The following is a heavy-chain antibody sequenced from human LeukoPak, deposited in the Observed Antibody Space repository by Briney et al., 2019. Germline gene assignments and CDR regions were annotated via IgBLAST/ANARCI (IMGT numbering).Heavy chain of an antibody. CDR2: INPSGGST. V-gene: IGHV1-46*01. Sequence: ASVKVSCKASGYTFTSYYMHWVRQAPGQGLEWMGIINPSGGSTSYAQKFQGRVTMTRDTSTSTVYMELSSLGSEDTAVYYCAREHGGNRPGQLIDIWGQGTMVTVSS. CDR3: AREHGGNRPGQLIDI. J-gene: IGHJ3*02. D-gene: IGHD4-23*01. CDR1: GYTFTSYY.